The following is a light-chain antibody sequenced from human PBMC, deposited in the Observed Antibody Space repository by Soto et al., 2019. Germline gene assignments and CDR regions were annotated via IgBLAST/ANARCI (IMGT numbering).Light chain of an antibody. V-gene: IGLV2-14*01. CDR3: NSFSSPTSLYV. Sequence: QSVLTQPASVSGSLGQSITISCTGTTRDIAGYNYVSWYQQLPGKAPKLMIYQVTIRPSGISNRFSGSKSGNTASLTISGLQAEDADAYYCNSFSSPTSLYVFGTGTKV. J-gene: IGLJ1*01. CDR2: QVT. CDR1: TRDIAGYNY.